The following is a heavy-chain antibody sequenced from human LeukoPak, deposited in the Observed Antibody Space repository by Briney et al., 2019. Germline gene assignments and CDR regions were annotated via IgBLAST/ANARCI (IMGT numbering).Heavy chain of an antibody. D-gene: IGHD2-2*01. CDR3: TTGYCSVTSCHRSLYFDY. CDR1: GFTFSSYA. V-gene: IGHV3-15*01. J-gene: IGHJ4*02. CDR2: IKSNTDGGTT. Sequence: PGGSLRLSCAASGFTFSSYAMSWVRQAPGKGLEWVGRIKSNTDGGTTDFAAPVKGRFTISRDDSKNTLYLQMDSLKTEDTALYYCTTGYCSVTSCHRSLYFDYWGQGTLVTVSS.